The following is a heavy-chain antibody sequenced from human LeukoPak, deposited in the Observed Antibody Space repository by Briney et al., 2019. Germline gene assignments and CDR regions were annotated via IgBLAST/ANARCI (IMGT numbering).Heavy chain of an antibody. J-gene: IGHJ4*02. CDR2: ISSSGSAI. CDR3: ATKVAGTSHFSY. CDR1: GLSISDYE. V-gene: IGHV3-48*03. D-gene: IGHD6-19*01. Sequence: PGGSLRLSCAASGLSISDYEMNWVRQAPGKGLEWISYISSSGSAIQHADSVKGRFAISRDNAKNSLYLEMTSLRAEDTAVYYRATKVAGTSHFSYWGQGTLVTVSS.